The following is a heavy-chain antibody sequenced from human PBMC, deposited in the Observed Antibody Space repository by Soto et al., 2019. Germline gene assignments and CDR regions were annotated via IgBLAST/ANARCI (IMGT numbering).Heavy chain of an antibody. D-gene: IGHD3-9*01. CDR3: AKGGTKDDLLSHEF. V-gene: IGHV3-30*18. Sequence: QVQLVESGGGVVQPGRSLRLSCEASGFTFSTYVMHWVRQAPGKGLERVAVMSYDGGNEYYADSVKGRFTISRDNSMNTMYLQMNILSADDTAVYYCAKGGTKDDLLSHEFWGQGSLVTVSS. CDR2: MSYDGGNE. J-gene: IGHJ4*02. CDR1: GFTFSTYV.